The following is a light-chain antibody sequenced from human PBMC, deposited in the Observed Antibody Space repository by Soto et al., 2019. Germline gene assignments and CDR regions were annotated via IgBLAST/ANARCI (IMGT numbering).Light chain of an antibody. J-gene: IGKJ4*01. V-gene: IGKV3-15*01. Sequence: IEMTQSPATLSVSPGERATLSCRASQSAGSNLAWYQLKPGQAPRLLIYGASTRAAGIPARFSGSGSGTDFTLTISSLQSEDFAIYFCQQHNNWPRSTFGGGTKVDI. CDR1: QSAGSN. CDR3: QQHNNWPRST. CDR2: GAS.